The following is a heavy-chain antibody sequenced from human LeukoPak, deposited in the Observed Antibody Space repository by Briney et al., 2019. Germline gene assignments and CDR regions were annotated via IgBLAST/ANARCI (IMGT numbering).Heavy chain of an antibody. CDR1: GFTFSSYS. CDR2: ISSSSSTI. D-gene: IGHD3-3*01. J-gene: IGHJ5*02. CDR3: ARFTSGYYNWFDP. V-gene: IGHV3-48*01. Sequence: GGSLRLSCAASGFTFSSYSMNWVRQAPGKGLDWVSYISSSSSTIYYADSVKGRFTISRDNAKNSLYLQMNSLRAEDTAVYYCARFTSGYYNWFDPWGQGTLVTVSS.